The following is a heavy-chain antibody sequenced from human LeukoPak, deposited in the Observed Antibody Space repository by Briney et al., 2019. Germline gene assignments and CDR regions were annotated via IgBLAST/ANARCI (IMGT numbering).Heavy chain of an antibody. Sequence: GGSLRLSCAASGFTFSSYSMNWVRQAPGKGLEWVSSISSSSSYIYYADSVKGRFTISRDNSKNTLYLQMNSLRGEDTAVYYCAKGGSPSCYSSSGYWGQGTLDTVSS. V-gene: IGHV3-21*04. CDR1: GFTFSSYS. J-gene: IGHJ4*02. CDR3: AKGGSPSCYSSSGY. CDR2: ISSSSSYI. D-gene: IGHD2-2*01.